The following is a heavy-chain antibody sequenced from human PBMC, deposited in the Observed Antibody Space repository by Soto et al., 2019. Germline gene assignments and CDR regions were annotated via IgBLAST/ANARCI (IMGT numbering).Heavy chain of an antibody. CDR1: GGSISSYY. V-gene: IGHV4-59*08. CDR2: IYYSGST. J-gene: IGHJ5*02. CDR3: ARLSLYGDYDPPFWFDP. Sequence: SETLSLTCTVSGGSISSYYWSWIRQPPGKGLEWIGYIYYSGSTNYNPSLKSRVTISVDTSKNQFSLKLSSVTAADTAVYYCARLSLYGDYDPPFWFDPWGQGTLVTVS. D-gene: IGHD4-17*01.